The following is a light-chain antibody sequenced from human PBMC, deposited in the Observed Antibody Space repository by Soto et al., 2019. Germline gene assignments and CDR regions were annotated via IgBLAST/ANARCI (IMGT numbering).Light chain of an antibody. CDR1: QSVSVNS. CDR2: AAS. CDR3: QQYGGAPFT. J-gene: IGKJ3*01. V-gene: IGKV3-20*01. Sequence: EILLTQSPGTLSLSPGEVATLSCGSSQSVSVNSLAWYQQKGGQAPRLLIYAASTRAAGVPDRFSGSGSGTDFALTISRLETEDFEVYYCQQYGGAPFTFGPGTKVDIK.